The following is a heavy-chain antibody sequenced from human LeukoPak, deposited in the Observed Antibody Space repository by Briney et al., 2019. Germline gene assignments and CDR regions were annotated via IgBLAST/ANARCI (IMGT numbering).Heavy chain of an antibody. J-gene: IGHJ5*02. CDR1: GGSFSGYY. D-gene: IGHD3-3*01. Sequence: SETLSLTCAVYGGSFSGYYWSRIRQPPGKGLEWIGEINHSGSTNYNPSLKSRVTISVDTSKNQFSLKLSSVTAADTAVYYCARERVAGARQNWFDPWGQGTLVTVSS. CDR2: INHSGST. V-gene: IGHV4-34*01. CDR3: ARERVAGARQNWFDP.